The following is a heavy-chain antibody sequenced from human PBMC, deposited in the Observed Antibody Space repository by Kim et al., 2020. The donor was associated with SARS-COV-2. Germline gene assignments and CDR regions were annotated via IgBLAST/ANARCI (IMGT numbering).Heavy chain of an antibody. D-gene: IGHD3-10*01. V-gene: IGHV3-74*01. CDR2: INEDGSIT. CDR1: GFTFSRYW. J-gene: IGHJ4*02. CDR3: ARALRGLQDY. Sequence: GGSLRLSCAAYGFTFSRYWVHWVRQAPGKGLVWVSRINEDGSITDSADSVKGRFTISRDNAKNTVYLQMNSLTGEDTALYYCARALRGLQDYWGQGTLVTVSS.